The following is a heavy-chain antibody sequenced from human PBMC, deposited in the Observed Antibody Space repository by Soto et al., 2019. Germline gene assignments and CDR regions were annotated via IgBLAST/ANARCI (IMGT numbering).Heavy chain of an antibody. CDR1: GLTVSTNP. J-gene: IGHJ4*02. CDR2: IYPGAGT. Sequence: EVQLVESGGGLVQPGGSLRLSCAASGLTVSTNPMSWFRQAPGKGLEWASAIYPGAGTHYADSVKGRFTISRDNSKNTVNLQMNSLRPEDTAVYYCARDGSGHWGQGTLVTVSS. CDR3: ARDGSGH. V-gene: IGHV3-66*01.